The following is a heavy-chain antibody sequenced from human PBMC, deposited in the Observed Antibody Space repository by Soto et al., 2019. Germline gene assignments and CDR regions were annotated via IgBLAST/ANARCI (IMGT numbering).Heavy chain of an antibody. J-gene: IGHJ4*02. CDR3: ARGPLVVLNYFES. Sequence: QVQLVQSGTEVKKPGSSVKVSCKASGGTFRNYPINWVRQAAGQGLEWMGSIFPLTDIPDYAQNFQARLTISADKSTSTAYMELSSLTSDDTAMYFCARGPLVVLNYFESWGQGNLVTVSS. V-gene: IGHV1-69*02. CDR2: IFPLTDIP. CDR1: GGTFRNYP.